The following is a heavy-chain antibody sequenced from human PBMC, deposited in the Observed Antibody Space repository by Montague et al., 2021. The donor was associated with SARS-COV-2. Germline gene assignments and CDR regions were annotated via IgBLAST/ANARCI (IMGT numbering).Heavy chain of an antibody. V-gene: IGHV4-39*07. J-gene: IGHJ6*02. CDR2: MDYSGST. Sequence: ETLSLTCTVAGASISSSSYYWGWIRQPPGKGLEWIGSMDYSGSTYYKPSVKSRVTISIDTSKNQFSLKLSSVTAADTAVYYCARVGRQQLVRLSGMDVWGQGTTVTVSS. CDR3: ARVGRQQLVRLSGMDV. CDR1: GASISSSSYY. D-gene: IGHD6-13*01.